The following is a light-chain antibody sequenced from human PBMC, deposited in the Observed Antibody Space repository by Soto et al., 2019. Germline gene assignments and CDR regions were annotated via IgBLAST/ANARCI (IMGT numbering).Light chain of an antibody. Sequence: QTVVTQEPSFSVSPGGTVTLTCGLNSGSVSTTYYPSWYQQTPGQAPRTLIHSTNTRSSGVPDRFSGSILGDKAAPTITGAQADDESDYYCVLFMGSGISVFGGGTKVTVL. CDR3: VLFMGSGISV. CDR1: SGSVSTTYY. CDR2: STN. J-gene: IGLJ2*01. V-gene: IGLV8-61*01.